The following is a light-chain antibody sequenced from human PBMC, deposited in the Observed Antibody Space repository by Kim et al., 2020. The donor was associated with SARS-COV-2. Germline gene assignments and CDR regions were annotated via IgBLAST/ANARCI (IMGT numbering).Light chain of an antibody. V-gene: IGKV1-16*01. Sequence: DIQMTQSPSSLSASVGDRVTITCRASQDITNYLVWFQQKPGKVPKSLIYEASNLQNGVPSRFSGSRSGTDFTLTITSLQPEDFSTYYCLQYQSYPLTFGQGTRLEIK. CDR1: QDITNY. CDR3: LQYQSYPLT. CDR2: EAS. J-gene: IGKJ5*01.